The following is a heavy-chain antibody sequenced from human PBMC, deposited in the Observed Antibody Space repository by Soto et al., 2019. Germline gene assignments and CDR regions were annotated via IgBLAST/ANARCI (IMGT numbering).Heavy chain of an antibody. CDR1: GFTFSSYG. D-gene: IGHD6-19*01. J-gene: IGHJ4*02. Sequence: GGSLRLSCAASGFTFSSYGMHWVRQAPGKGLEWVSVIWYDGSNKYYADSVKGRFTISRDNSKNTLYLQMNSLRAEDTAVYYCARGIAVAGYFDYWGQGTLVTVSS. CDR2: IWYDGSNK. CDR3: ARGIAVAGYFDY. V-gene: IGHV3-33*01.